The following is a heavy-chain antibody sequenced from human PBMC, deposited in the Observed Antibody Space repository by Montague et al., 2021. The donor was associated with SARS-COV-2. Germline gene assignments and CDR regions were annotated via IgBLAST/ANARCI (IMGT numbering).Heavy chain of an antibody. CDR2: IYYSGTT. CDR1: GCSISSSSYY. Sequence: SETLSLTCTVSGCSISSSSYYWGWIRQPPGRGLEWMGCIYYSGTTDYNPSLKSRVTISVDTSKNQFSLKLSSVTAADTAVYYCARHVRSLMVRGPDFDYWGQGTLVTVSS. V-gene: IGHV4-39*01. CDR3: ARHVRSLMVRGPDFDY. J-gene: IGHJ4*02. D-gene: IGHD3-10*01.